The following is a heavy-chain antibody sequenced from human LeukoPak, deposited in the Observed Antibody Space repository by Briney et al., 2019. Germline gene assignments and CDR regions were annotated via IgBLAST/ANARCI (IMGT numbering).Heavy chain of an antibody. Sequence: SETLSLTCTVSGYSISSGYYWGWIRQPPGKGLEWIGSIYHSGSTYYNPPLKSRVTISVDTSKNQFSLKLSSVTAADTAVYYCARDLLRIHDSSGYYREDYFDYWGQGTLVTVSS. V-gene: IGHV4-38-2*02. D-gene: IGHD3-22*01. J-gene: IGHJ4*02. CDR2: IYHSGST. CDR1: GYSISSGYY. CDR3: ARDLLRIHDSSGYYREDYFDY.